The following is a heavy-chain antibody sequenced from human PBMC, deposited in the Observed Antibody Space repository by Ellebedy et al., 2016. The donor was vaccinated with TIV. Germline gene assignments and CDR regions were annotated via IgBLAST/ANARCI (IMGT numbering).Heavy chain of an antibody. D-gene: IGHD6-13*01. Sequence: GGSLRLSCAASGFTFSSYAMSWVRQARGKGLEWVSGISAGGGTIYYADSVKGRFTISRDNAKNSLYLQMNSLRAEDTAVYYCARDWVAAAEFDYWGQGTLVTVSS. CDR1: GFTFSSYA. V-gene: IGHV3-23*01. J-gene: IGHJ4*02. CDR2: ISAGGGTI. CDR3: ARDWVAAAEFDY.